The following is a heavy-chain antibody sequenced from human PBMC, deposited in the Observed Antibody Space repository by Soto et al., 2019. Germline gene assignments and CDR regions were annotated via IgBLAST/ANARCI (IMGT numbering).Heavy chain of an antibody. J-gene: IGHJ6*02. D-gene: IGHD2-2*01. CDR3: ARDLSSCSSARCYSFYYGMDL. CDR1: GFNFSRFW. V-gene: IGHV3-74*01. CDR2: INSDGSRT. Sequence: PGGSLRLSCTASGFNFSRFWTHWVRQVPGRGLVWVSHINSDGSRTSCADSVKGRFTISRDNAKNTLYLQMNSLRAEDTAVYYCARDLSSCSSARCYSFYYGMDLWGQGTTVTVSS.